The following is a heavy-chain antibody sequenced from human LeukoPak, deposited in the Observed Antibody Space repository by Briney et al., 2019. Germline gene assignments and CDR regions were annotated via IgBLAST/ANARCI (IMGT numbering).Heavy chain of an antibody. CDR2: IRSNGRDT. Sequence: PGGSLRLSCAASGFTFSSYSMNWVRQAPGKGLEWVSNIRSNGRDTYYTDSVKGRFTISRDNSKNTLYLEMNSLRAEDTAVYYCAKGGYTTCFDPWGQGTLVTVSS. CDR3: AKGGYTTCFDP. CDR1: GFTFSSYS. V-gene: IGHV3-21*04. D-gene: IGHD2-15*01. J-gene: IGHJ5*02.